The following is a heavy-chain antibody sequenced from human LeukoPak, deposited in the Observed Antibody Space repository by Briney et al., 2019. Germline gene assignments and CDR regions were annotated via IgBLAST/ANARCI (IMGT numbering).Heavy chain of an antibody. V-gene: IGHV3-7*01. CDR3: ARAPRIAQSYYYYGMDV. CDR1: GFTFSTHW. D-gene: IGHD6-13*01. CDR2: IKQDGSEK. Sequence: GGSLRLSCAASGFTFSTHWMSWVRQAPGKGLEWVANIKQDGSEKYYADSVKGRFTISRDSSKNTLYLQMNSLRAEDTAVYYCARAPRIAQSYYYYGMDVWGQGTTVTVSS. J-gene: IGHJ6*02.